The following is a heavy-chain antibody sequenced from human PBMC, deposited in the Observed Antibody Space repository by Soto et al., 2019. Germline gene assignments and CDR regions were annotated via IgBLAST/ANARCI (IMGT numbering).Heavy chain of an antibody. CDR3: ARAVTSYYYYYYMDV. D-gene: IGHD4-17*01. J-gene: IGHJ6*03. CDR2: ISSSSSYI. V-gene: IGHV3-21*01. CDR1: GFTFSSYS. Sequence: GGSLRLSCAASGFTFSSYSMNWVRQAPGKGLEWVSSISSSSSYIYYADSVKGRFTISRDNAKNSLYLQMNSLRAEDTAVYYCARAVTSYYYYYYMDVWGKGTTVTVSS.